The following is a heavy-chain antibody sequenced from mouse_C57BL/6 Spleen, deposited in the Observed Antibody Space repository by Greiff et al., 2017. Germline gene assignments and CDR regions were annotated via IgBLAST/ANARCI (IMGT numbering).Heavy chain of an antibody. J-gene: IGHJ1*03. CDR1: GYTFTSYW. V-gene: IGHV1-53*01. Sequence: QVQLQQPGTELVKPGASVKLSCKASGYTFTSYWMHWVQQRPGQGLEWIGNINPSNGGTNYNEKFKSKATLTVDKSSSTAYMQLSSLTSEDSAVYYCARYGYYGNYYWYFDVWGTGTTVTVSS. CDR2: INPSNGGT. D-gene: IGHD2-1*01. CDR3: ARYGYYGNYYWYFDV.